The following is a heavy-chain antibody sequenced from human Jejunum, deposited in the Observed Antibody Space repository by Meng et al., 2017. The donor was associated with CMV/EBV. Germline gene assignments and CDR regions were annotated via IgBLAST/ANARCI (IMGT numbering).Heavy chain of an antibody. CDR3: ARSRCTRTSCYTGTFDY. CDR1: IRRKHW. D-gene: IGHD2-2*02. Sequence: IRRKHWWRWVRQTPGKGLEWSGEVSPTESTNYNPSLKSRVTISGDRSKNQFSLRLSSVTAADTAVYYCARSRCTRTSCYTGTFDYWGQGTLVTVSS. V-gene: IGHV4-4*02. J-gene: IGHJ4*02. CDR2: VSPTEST.